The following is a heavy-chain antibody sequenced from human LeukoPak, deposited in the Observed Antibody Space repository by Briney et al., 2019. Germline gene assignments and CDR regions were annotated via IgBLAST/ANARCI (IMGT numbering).Heavy chain of an antibody. D-gene: IGHD3-22*01. CDR2: ISSSGSTI. Sequence: GGSLRLSCAASGFTFSDYYMSWIRQAPGKGLEWVSYISSSGSTIYYADSVKGRFTISRDNAKNSLYLQMNSLRAEDTAVYYCAREFEIVVPSAPDYWGQGTLVTVSS. J-gene: IGHJ4*02. CDR3: AREFEIVVPSAPDY. CDR1: GFTFSDYY. V-gene: IGHV3-11*04.